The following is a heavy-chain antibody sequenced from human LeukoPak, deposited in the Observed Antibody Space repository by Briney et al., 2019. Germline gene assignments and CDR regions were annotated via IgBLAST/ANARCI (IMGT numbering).Heavy chain of an antibody. CDR1: GYTFTNYG. J-gene: IGHJ5*02. V-gene: IGHV1-18*01. CDR2: IGTYDGDT. D-gene: IGHD1-26*01. Sequence: GASVKVSCKASGYTFTNYGISWVRQAPGQGLEWMGRIGTYDGDTNFAQRVEGRVTLTIDTSTNTAYMELRSLRSDDTAMYYCARDYEGATRRDLFDPWGQGTLVTVSS. CDR3: ARDYEGATRRDLFDP.